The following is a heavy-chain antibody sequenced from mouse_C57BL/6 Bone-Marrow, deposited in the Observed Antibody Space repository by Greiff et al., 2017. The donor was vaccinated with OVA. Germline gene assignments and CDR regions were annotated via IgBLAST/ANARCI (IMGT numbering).Heavy chain of an antibody. CDR3: ARSVVTTDYYAMDY. CDR2: IYPGSGST. V-gene: IGHV1-55*01. CDR1: GYTFTSYW. D-gene: IGHD2-2*01. Sequence: QVQLQQPGAELVKPGASVKMSCKASGYTFTSYWITWVKQRPGQGLEWIGDIYPGSGSTNYNEKFKSKATLTVDTSSSTAYMQLSSLTSEDSAVYYCARSVVTTDYYAMDYWGQGTSVTVSS. J-gene: IGHJ4*01.